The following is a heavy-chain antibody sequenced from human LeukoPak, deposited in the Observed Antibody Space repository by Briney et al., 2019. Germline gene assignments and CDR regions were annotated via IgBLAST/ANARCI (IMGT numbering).Heavy chain of an antibody. CDR2: IYSGGRT. Sequence: GGSLRLSCAASGFTFSSNAMSWVRQAPGKGLEWVSLIYSGGRTYSADSVKGRFTISRDNSKNTLSLQMYSLRAEDTAIYYCARVNFRRNYYYDYMDVWGEGTTVTISS. D-gene: IGHD2/OR15-2a*01. V-gene: IGHV3-66*01. CDR3: ARVNFRRNYYYDYMDV. CDR1: GFTFSSNA. J-gene: IGHJ6*03.